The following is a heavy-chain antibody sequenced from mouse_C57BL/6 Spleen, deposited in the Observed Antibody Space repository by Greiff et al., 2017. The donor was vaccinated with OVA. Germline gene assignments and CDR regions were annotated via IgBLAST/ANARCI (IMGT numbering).Heavy chain of an antibody. J-gene: IGHJ4*01. V-gene: IGHV1-82*01. Sequence: QVQLQQSGPELVKPGASVKISCKASGYAFSSSWMNWVKQRPGKGLEWIGRIYTGDGDTNYNGKFKGKATLTADKSASTAYIQLSSLTSEDSAVYVCARERGYYAMDYWGQGTSVTVSS. CDR3: ARERGYYAMDY. CDR1: GYAFSSSW. CDR2: IYTGDGDT.